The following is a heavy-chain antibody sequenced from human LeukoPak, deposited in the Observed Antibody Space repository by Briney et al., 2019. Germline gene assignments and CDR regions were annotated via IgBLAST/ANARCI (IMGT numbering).Heavy chain of an antibody. V-gene: IGHV1-2*02. Sequence: ASVKVSCKASGYTFTGYYMHWVRQAPGQGLEWMGWINPNSGDTNFAQKFQGRVAMTRDTSLSTAYMELSRLRSDDTAVYYCARSNWNYGLGDYWGQGTLVTVSS. J-gene: IGHJ4*02. CDR1: GYTFTGYY. D-gene: IGHD1-7*01. CDR3: ARSNWNYGLGDY. CDR2: INPNSGDT.